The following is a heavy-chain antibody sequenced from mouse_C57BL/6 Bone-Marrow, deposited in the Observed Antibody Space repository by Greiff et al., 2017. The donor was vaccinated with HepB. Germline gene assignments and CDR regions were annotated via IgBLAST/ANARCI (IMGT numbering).Heavy chain of an antibody. CDR3: ARMGDGYYNAWFAY. CDR2: IWTGGGT. J-gene: IGHJ3*01. D-gene: IGHD2-3*01. Sequence: QVHLKQSGPGLVAPSQSLSITCTVSGFSLTSYAISWVRQPPGKGLEWLGVIWTGGGTNYNSALKSRLSISKDNTKSQVFLKMNSLQTDDTARYYCARMGDGYYNAWFAYWGQGTLVTVSA. CDR1: GFSLTSYA. V-gene: IGHV2-9-1*01.